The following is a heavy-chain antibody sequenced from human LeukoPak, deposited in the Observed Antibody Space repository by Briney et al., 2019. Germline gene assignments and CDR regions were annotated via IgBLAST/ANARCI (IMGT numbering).Heavy chain of an antibody. CDR2: IYHSGST. Sequence: SETLSLTCAVSGGSISSGGYSWSWIRQPPGKGLEWIGYIYHSGSTYYNPSLKSRVTISVDRSKNQFSLKLSSVTAADTAVYYCARDLLTGNWFDPWGQGTLVTVSP. J-gene: IGHJ5*02. CDR3: ARDLLTGNWFDP. D-gene: IGHD3-10*01. V-gene: IGHV4-30-2*01. CDR1: GGSISSGGYS.